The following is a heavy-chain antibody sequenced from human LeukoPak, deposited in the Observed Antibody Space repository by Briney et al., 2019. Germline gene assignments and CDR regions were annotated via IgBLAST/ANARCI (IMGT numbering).Heavy chain of an antibody. CDR1: GFTVSSNY. CDR3: SRGVLSGSDEGDC. J-gene: IGHJ4*02. CDR2: IYSGGTT. D-gene: IGHD1-26*01. V-gene: IGHV3-53*01. Sequence: GGSLRLSCAASGFTVSSNYMSWVRQAPGKGLEWVSVIYSGGTTYYADSVEGRFTISRDNSKKTMYIQLNSLRADDNAAYYCSRGVLSGSDEGDCWGERSLVT.